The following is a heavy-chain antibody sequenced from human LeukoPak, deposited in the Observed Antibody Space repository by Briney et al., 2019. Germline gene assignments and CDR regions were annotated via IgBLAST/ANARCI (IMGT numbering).Heavy chain of an antibody. V-gene: IGHV1-69*13. D-gene: IGHD2-2*01. CDR1: GGTFSSYA. Sequence: GASVKVSFKASGGTFSSYAISWVRQAPGQGLEWMGGIIPIFGTANYAQKFQGRVTITADESTSTAYMELSSLRSEDTAVYYCARGAVPAGTYYYYYGMDVWGQGTTVTVSS. CDR2: IIPIFGTA. CDR3: ARGAVPAGTYYYYYGMDV. J-gene: IGHJ6*02.